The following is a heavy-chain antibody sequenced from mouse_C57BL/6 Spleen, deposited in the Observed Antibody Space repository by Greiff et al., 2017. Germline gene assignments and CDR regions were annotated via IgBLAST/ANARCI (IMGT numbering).Heavy chain of an antibody. Sequence: QVQLKESGPGLVQPSQSLSITCTVSGFSLTSYGVHWVRQSPGKGLEWLGVIWSGGSTDYNAAFISRLSISKDNSKSQVFFKMNSLQADDTAIYYCARGTTVVATRAMDYWGQGTSVTVSS. CDR2: IWSGGST. J-gene: IGHJ4*01. CDR1: GFSLTSYG. CDR3: ARGTTVVATRAMDY. D-gene: IGHD1-1*01. V-gene: IGHV2-2*01.